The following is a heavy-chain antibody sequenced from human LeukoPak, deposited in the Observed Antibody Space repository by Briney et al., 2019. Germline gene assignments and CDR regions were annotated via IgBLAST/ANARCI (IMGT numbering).Heavy chain of an antibody. Sequence: SETLSLTCTVSGGSISSYYWSWIRQPPGKGLEWIGYIYYSGSTNYNPSLKSRVTISVDTSKNQFSLKLSSVTAADTAVYYCAGDVEMATTNWFDPWGQGTLVTVSS. V-gene: IGHV4-59*01. J-gene: IGHJ5*02. CDR2: IYYSGST. CDR1: GGSISSYY. D-gene: IGHD1-1*01. CDR3: AGDVEMATTNWFDP.